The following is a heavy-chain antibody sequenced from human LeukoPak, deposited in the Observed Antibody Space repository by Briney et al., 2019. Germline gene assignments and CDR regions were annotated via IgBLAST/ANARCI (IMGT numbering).Heavy chain of an antibody. J-gene: IGHJ5*02. CDR2: ISYDGGSK. CDR1: GFTFSDYA. CDR3: ARGVSYGSGSYIGDP. D-gene: IGHD3-10*01. Sequence: GRSLRLSCAASGFTFSDYAIHWVRLAPGRGLEWVSVISYDGGSKYYADSVKGRFTISRDNSKNTFYLQMNSLRAEDTAVYYCARGVSYGSGSYIGDPWGQGTLVTVSS. V-gene: IGHV3-30*14.